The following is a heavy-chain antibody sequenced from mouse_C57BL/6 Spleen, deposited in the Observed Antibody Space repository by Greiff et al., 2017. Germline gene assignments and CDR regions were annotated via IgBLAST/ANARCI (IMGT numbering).Heavy chain of an antibody. CDR2: IDPEDGET. CDR1: GFNIKDYY. V-gene: IGHV14-2*01. Sequence: EVHLVESGAELVKPGASVKLSCTASGFNIKDYYMHWVKQRTEQGLEWIGRIDPEDGETKYAPQFQGKATITADTSSSTAYLKLSRLTSGDTDDYYCAKGYFAYWGQGTRLTVSA. CDR3: AKGYFAY. J-gene: IGHJ2*03.